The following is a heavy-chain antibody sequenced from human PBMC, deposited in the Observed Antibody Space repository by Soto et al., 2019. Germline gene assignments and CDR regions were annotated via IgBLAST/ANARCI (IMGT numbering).Heavy chain of an antibody. Sequence: ASVKVSCKASGYTFTSYYKHWERQAPGQGLEWMGIINPSGGSTSYAQKFQGRVTMTRDTSTSTVYMELSSLRSEDTAVYYCARDLSRYDFWSGYSYYYGMDVWGHGTTVTYSS. CDR2: INPSGGST. CDR1: GYTFTSYY. V-gene: IGHV1-46*01. D-gene: IGHD3-3*01. J-gene: IGHJ6*02. CDR3: ARDLSRYDFWSGYSYYYGMDV.